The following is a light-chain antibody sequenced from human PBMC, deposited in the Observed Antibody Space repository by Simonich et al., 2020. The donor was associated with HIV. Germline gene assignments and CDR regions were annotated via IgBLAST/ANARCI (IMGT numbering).Light chain of an antibody. CDR3: QQYYSTPRT. CDR1: QSVLYISNNKNY. J-gene: IGKJ1*01. CDR2: WAS. Sequence: DIVMTQSPDSLAVSLGERATINCKSCQSVLYISNNKNYLAWYQQKPGHPPKLLIYWASTRESGVPDRFSGNGSGTEFTLTISSLQAEDVAVYYCQQYYSTPRTFGQGTKVEIK. V-gene: IGKV4-1*01.